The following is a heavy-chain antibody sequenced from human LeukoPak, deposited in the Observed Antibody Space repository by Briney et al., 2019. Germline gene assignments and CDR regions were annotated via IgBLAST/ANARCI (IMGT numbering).Heavy chain of an antibody. D-gene: IGHD2-15*01. J-gene: IGHJ4*02. Sequence: PSETLSLTCTVSGGSITGGSYYWGWIRQPPGKGLEWIGSIYYSGSTYYNPSLKSRVTISVDTSKNQFSLKLSSVTAADTAVYYCASVGYCSGGSCFDYWGQGTLVTVSS. CDR2: IYYSGST. V-gene: IGHV4-39*01. CDR3: ASVGYCSGGSCFDY. CDR1: GGSITGGSYY.